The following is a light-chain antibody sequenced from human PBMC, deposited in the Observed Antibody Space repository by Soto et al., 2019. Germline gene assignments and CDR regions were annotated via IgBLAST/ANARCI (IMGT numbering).Light chain of an antibody. V-gene: IGKV1-39*01. CDR2: AAS. J-gene: IGKJ2*01. CDR3: QQSYSTPYT. CDR1: QSISSY. Sequence: DLPMTQSPSSLSASVGDRVTITCRASQSISSYLNWYQQKPGKAPKLLIYAASSLQSGVPSRFSGSGSETDFTLTISSLQPEDFATYYCQQSYSTPYTFGQGTKLEIK.